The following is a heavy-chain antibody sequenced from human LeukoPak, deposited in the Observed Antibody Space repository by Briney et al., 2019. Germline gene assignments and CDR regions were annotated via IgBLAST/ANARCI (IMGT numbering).Heavy chain of an antibody. CDR1: GYTFTSYY. V-gene: IGHV1-46*01. Sequence: ASVKVSCKASGYTFTSYYMHWVRQAPGQGLEWMGIINPSGGSTSYAQKFQGRVTMTRDTSTSTVYMELSSLRSEDTAVYYCARDQFEAPLRYYYDSSYPDYWGQGTLVTVSS. CDR3: ARDQFEAPLRYYYDSSYPDY. J-gene: IGHJ4*02. CDR2: INPSGGST. D-gene: IGHD3-22*01.